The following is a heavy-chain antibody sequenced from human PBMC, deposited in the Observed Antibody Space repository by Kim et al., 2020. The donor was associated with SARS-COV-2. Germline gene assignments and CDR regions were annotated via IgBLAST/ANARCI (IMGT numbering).Heavy chain of an antibody. J-gene: IGHJ5*02. CDR3: VRETSGNWVDP. CDR2: INTGNGNT. V-gene: IGHV1-3*04. Sequence: ASVKVSCKASGYTFTTYGMHWVRQAPGQGLEWMGWINTGNGNTKYSPKFEGRVTISRDTSASAVNMELTSLSSEDTAVYYCVRETSGNWVDPWGQGTLVTVSS. CDR1: GYTFTTYG.